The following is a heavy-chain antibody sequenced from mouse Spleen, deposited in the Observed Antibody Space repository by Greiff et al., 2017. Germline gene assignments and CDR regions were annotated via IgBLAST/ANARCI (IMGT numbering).Heavy chain of an antibody. V-gene: IGHV2-2*01. D-gene: IGHD2-4*01. Sequence: VMLVESGPGLVQPSQTLSITCTVSGFSLTSYGVHWVRQSPGKGLEWLGVIWSGGSTDYNAAFISRLSISKDNSKSQVFFKMNSLQADDTAIYYCARGSTMITSWFAYWGQGTLVTVSA. CDR2: IWSGGST. CDR1: GFSLTSYG. J-gene: IGHJ3*01. CDR3: ARGSTMITSWFAY.